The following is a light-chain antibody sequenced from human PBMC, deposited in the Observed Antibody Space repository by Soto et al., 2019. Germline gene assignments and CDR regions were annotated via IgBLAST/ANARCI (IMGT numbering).Light chain of an antibody. CDR1: QSVSSSY. CDR2: GTS. CDR3: QQYDRSPWT. J-gene: IGKJ1*01. V-gene: IGKV3-20*01. Sequence: EIVLTQSPGTLSLSPGERATLSCRASQSVSSSYLAWYQQKPGQAPRLLIYGTSKRATGIPDRFSGSGSGTDFTLTISRLELEDFAVYYCQQYDRSPWTFGQGTKVEIK.